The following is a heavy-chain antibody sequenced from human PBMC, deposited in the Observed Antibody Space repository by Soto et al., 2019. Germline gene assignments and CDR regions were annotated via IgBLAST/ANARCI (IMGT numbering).Heavy chain of an antibody. D-gene: IGHD3-3*01. V-gene: IGHV4-4*07. Sequence: QVHLQESGPGLVKPSETLSLTCSVSGGTISGYYWTWIRQPAGKGLEWIGRIYSSGNTKYHPSLQSRVTMSLDTSNNQFSLRLTSVTAADTAVYYCARGQRFSDWFDPWGQGTLVTVSS. CDR3: ARGQRFSDWFDP. CDR1: GGTISGYY. J-gene: IGHJ5*02. CDR2: IYSSGNT.